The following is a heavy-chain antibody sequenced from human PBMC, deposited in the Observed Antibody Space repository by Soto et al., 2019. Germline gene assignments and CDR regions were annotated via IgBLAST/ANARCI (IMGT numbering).Heavy chain of an antibody. CDR1: VGSISSGCYY. J-gene: IGHJ6*02. CDR2: IYYSWST. CDR3: ARDQIGGYSGYDEYYGMEV. V-gene: IGHV4-31*03. D-gene: IGHD5-12*01. Sequence: PSETLSLTCTVSVGSISSGCYYSSWILHHPGKGLEWIGYIYYSWSTYYNPSLKSRVTISVDTSKNQFSLKLSSVTAADTAVYYCARDQIGGYSGYDEYYGMEVWAQGTTVTVSS.